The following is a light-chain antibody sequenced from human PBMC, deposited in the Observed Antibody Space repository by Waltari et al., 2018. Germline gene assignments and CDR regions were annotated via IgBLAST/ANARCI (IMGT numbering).Light chain of an antibody. V-gene: IGLV3-19*01. CDR2: GKN. CDR1: SLRNSY. J-gene: IGLJ2*01. CDR3: CSRDSSAFQLV. Sequence: SYELTQDPAVSVALGQTVKITCQGDSLRNSYATWYQQKPGQAPLPFNYGKNNRPSGIPDRFSGSSAGNTASLTITGAQAEDAADYYCCSRDSSAFQLVFGGGTKLTVL.